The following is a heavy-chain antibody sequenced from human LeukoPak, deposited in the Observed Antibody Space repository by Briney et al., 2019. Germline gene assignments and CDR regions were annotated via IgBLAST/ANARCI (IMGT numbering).Heavy chain of an antibody. J-gene: IGHJ6*02. CDR2: ISAYNANT. D-gene: IGHD3-22*01. CDR3: AREYYYDSSGYVLSDYYYGMDV. V-gene: IGHV1-18*01. Sequence: GAPVKVSCKASGYTFTSYGISWVRQAPGQGLESRGWISAYNANTNYAQQLQGRVTMTTDTSTSTAYMELRSLRSDDTAVYYCAREYYYDSSGYVLSDYYYGMDVWGQGTTVTVSS. CDR1: GYTFTSYG.